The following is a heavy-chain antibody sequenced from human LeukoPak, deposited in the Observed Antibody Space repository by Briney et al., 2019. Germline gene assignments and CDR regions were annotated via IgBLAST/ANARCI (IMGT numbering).Heavy chain of an antibody. D-gene: IGHD1-26*01. CDR3: ARETIVGATPDFDY. J-gene: IGHJ4*02. V-gene: IGHV3-53*01. CDR2: IYGGGSV. Sequence: GGSLRLSCAASGFTVRSNYMSWVRQAPGKGLEWVSIIYGGGSVFYADSVKGRFTISRDNSKNTLYLQMNSLRGEDTAVYYCARETIVGATPDFDYWGQGTLVTVSS. CDR1: GFTVRSNY.